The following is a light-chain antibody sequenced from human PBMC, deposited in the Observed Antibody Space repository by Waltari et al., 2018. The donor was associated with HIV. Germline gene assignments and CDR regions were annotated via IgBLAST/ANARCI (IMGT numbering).Light chain of an antibody. CDR3: CSYTTSSTVV. CDR2: EVS. CDR1: SSDVGGYNY. Sequence: QSALTQHASVSGSPGQSITISCPGTSSDVGGYNYVSWYQQHPGKAPKVMIYEVSHRPSGVSNRFSGSKSGNTASLTISGLQAEDEADYYCCSYTTSSTVVFGGGTKLTVL. V-gene: IGLV2-14*01. J-gene: IGLJ2*01.